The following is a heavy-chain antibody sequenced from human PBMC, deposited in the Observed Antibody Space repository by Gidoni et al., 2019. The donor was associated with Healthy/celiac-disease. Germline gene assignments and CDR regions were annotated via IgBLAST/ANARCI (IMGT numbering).Heavy chain of an antibody. CDR2: ISGSGGST. CDR3: AKGVTIFGVAPSYGMDV. D-gene: IGHD3-3*01. Sequence: EVQLLESGGGLVQPGGSLRLSCAASGFTFSSYAMSWVRQAPGKGLEGVSAISGSGGSTYYADSVKGRFTISRDNSKNTLYLQMNSLRAEDTAVYYCAKGVTIFGVAPSYGMDVWGQGTTVTVSS. CDR1: GFTFSSYA. V-gene: IGHV3-23*01. J-gene: IGHJ6*02.